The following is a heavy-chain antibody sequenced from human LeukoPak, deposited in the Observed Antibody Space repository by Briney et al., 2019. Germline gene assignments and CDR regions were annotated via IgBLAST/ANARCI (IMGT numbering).Heavy chain of an antibody. CDR1: GGSFSGYY. CDR3: ARPLRAGAGNNWFDP. J-gene: IGHJ5*02. Sequence: SETLSLTCAVSGGSFSGYYWSWIRQPPGKGLEWIGEINHSGSTNYNPSLKSRVTISVDTSKNQFSLKLSSVTAADTAVYYCARPLRAGAGNNWFDPWGQGTLVTVSS. V-gene: IGHV4-34*01. D-gene: IGHD6-13*01. CDR2: INHSGST.